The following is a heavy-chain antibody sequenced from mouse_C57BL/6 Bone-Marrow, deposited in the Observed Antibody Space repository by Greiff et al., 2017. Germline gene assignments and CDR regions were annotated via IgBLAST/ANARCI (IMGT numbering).Heavy chain of an antibody. CDR2: INPNYGTT. CDR1: GYSFTDYN. D-gene: IGHD1-2*01. Sequence: VQLQQSGPELVKPGASVKISCTASGYSFTDYNMNWVKQSNGKSLEWLGVINPNYGTTSSNQKFKGKATLTVDQSSSTAYMPLNSLTSEASAVYYSARWAHYYDTGYFDYWGPGTTLTVSS. V-gene: IGHV1-39*01. CDR3: ARWAHYYDTGYFDY. J-gene: IGHJ2*01.